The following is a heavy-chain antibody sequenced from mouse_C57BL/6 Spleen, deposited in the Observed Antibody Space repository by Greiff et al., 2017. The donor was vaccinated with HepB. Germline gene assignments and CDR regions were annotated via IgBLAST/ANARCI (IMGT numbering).Heavy chain of an antibody. D-gene: IGHD2-3*01. Sequence: QVQLQQSGPELVKPGASVKISCKASGYAFSSSWMNWVKQRHGKGLEWIGRIYPGDGDTNYNGKFKGKATLTADKSSSTAYMQLSSLTSEDSAVYFCARGGYYDYFDYWGQGTTLTVSS. CDR3: ARGGYYDYFDY. V-gene: IGHV1-82*01. J-gene: IGHJ2*01. CDR1: GYAFSSSW. CDR2: IYPGDGDT.